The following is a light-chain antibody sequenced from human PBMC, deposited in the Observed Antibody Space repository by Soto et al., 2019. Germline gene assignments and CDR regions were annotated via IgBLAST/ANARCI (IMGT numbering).Light chain of an antibody. Sequence: DLQMTQSPSSLSASVGDRVTITCRASQSISRYLNWYQQKPGQAPKILIYAASSLQSGVPSRFSGGGSGSAFSLTISSLQPEDFATYYGQQSYSTPRTFGGGTKVEIK. V-gene: IGKV1-39*01. J-gene: IGKJ4*01. CDR2: AAS. CDR3: QQSYSTPRT. CDR1: QSISRY.